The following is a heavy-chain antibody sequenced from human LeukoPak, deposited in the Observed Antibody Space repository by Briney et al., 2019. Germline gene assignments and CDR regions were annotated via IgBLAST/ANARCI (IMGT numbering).Heavy chain of an antibody. CDR2: INHSGST. CDR3: ARGIRAYSSSFGALFDI. J-gene: IGHJ3*02. Sequence: SETLSLTCAVSGGSFSGYYWSWIRQPPRKGLEGIGEINHSGSTNYNPSLKSRVTISVDTSKNQFSLKLSSVTAADTAVYYCARGIRAYSSSFGALFDIWGQGTMVTVSS. V-gene: IGHV4-34*01. CDR1: GGSFSGYY. D-gene: IGHD6-13*01.